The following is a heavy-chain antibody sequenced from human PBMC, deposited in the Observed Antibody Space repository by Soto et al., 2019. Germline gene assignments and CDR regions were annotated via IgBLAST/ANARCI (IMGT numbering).Heavy chain of an antibody. CDR3: ARSPSLTYYYDSSGYMAAFDI. CDR1: GYSFTRYW. Sequence: VESLTISCKVSGYSFTRYWIIWVLQMPGKGLECMGRIDPSDSYTNYSPSFQGHVTISADKSISTAYLQWSSLKASDTAMYYCARSPSLTYYYDSSGYMAAFDIWGQGTMVTVSS. CDR2: IDPSDSYT. V-gene: IGHV5-10-1*01. J-gene: IGHJ3*02. D-gene: IGHD3-22*01.